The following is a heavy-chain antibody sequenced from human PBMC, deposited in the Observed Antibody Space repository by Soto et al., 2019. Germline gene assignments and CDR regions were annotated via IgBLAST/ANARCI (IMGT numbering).Heavy chain of an antibody. Sequence: QVQLQESGPRLVEASQTLSLTCTVSNASITSSGYYWSWVRQPPGERLEWIGYIYHSGSTFYSPSLQSRLTMSVDTSKNQFSLTLRSVTAADTAVYHCARMSGTYYVPDYWGQGTLVTVSS. J-gene: IGHJ4*02. D-gene: IGHD1-26*01. CDR1: NASITSSGYY. V-gene: IGHV4-31*03. CDR3: ARMSGTYYVPDY. CDR2: IYHSGST.